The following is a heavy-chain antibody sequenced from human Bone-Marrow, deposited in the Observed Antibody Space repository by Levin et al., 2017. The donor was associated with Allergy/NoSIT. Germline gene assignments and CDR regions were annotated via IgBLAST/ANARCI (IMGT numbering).Heavy chain of an antibody. J-gene: IGHJ6*02. Sequence: PGGSLRLSCTVSGSSIKNYFWTWIRQPPGKGLECIGYIYYSGNTNYNPSLKGRVTMSLDTSKNQFSLKLSSVTAADTAVYYCAGITGGRYYGMDVWGQGTTVTVSS. CDR1: GSSIKNYF. V-gene: IGHV4-59*01. CDR2: IYYSGNT. D-gene: IGHD1-20*01. CDR3: AGITGGRYYGMDV.